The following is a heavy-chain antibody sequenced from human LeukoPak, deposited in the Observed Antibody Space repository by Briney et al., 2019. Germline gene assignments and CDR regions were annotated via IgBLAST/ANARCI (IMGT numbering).Heavy chain of an antibody. V-gene: IGHV1-2*02. CDR1: GYTFTGYY. J-gene: IGHJ6*03. Sequence: GASVKVSCKASGYTFTGYYMHWVRQAPGQGLEWMGWINPNSGGTNYAQKFQGRVTMTRDTSISTAYMELSRLRSDDTAVYYCARSLSYYYYYMDVWGKGTTVTVSS. CDR3: ARSLSYYYYYMDV. CDR2: INPNSGGT.